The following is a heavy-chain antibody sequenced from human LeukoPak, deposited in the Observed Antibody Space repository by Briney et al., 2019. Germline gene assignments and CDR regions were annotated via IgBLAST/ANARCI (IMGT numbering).Heavy chain of an antibody. CDR1: GFTFSSYE. Sequence: GGSLRLSCAASGFTFSSYEMNWVRQAPGKGLEWVSYISSSGSTIYYADSVKGRFTISRDNAKNSLYLQMNSLRAGDTAVYYCARGTIVVVIKGAFDIWGQGTMVTVSS. CDR2: ISSSGSTI. CDR3: ARGTIVVVIKGAFDI. J-gene: IGHJ3*02. V-gene: IGHV3-48*03. D-gene: IGHD3-22*01.